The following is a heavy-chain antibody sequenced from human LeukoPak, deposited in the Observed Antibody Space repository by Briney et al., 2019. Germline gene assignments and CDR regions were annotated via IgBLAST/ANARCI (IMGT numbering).Heavy chain of an antibody. D-gene: IGHD2-2*01. CDR1: GGSFSGYY. CDR2: ISSSGSTI. CDR3: ALLRPPSYYYHYYMDV. Sequence: LSLTCAVYGGSFSGYYWNWVRQAPGKGLEWVSYISSSGSTIYYADSVKGRFTISRDNAKNSLYLQMNSLRAEDTAVYYCALLRPPSYYYHYYMDVWGKGTTVTISS. J-gene: IGHJ6*03. V-gene: IGHV3-11*04.